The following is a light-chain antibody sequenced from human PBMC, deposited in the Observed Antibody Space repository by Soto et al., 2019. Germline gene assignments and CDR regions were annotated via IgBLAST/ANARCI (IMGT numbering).Light chain of an antibody. CDR1: SSNIGSEY. J-gene: IGLJ3*02. CDR2: NNN. V-gene: IGLV1-47*01. Sequence: QSVLTQPPSASGTPGQTVTISYSGSSSNIGSEYVYWYQQFPGTAPRLLIYNNNRRPSGVPDRFSGSKSGTSASLAISGLRSEDEADYYCAAWDDSVTGVLGGGTKLTVL. CDR3: AAWDDSVTGV.